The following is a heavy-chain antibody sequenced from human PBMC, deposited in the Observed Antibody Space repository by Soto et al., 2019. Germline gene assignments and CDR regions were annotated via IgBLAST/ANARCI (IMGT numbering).Heavy chain of an antibody. Sequence: GGSRRLSCAASGFTFSSYAMTWVRQAPGKGLEWVSVISVSGNTYYADSVKGRFTISRDNSENTLDLQMNSLRAEDTAVYYCAKVGPYSSSWYLNWFDPWGQGTLVTVSS. D-gene: IGHD6-13*01. CDR1: GFTFSSYA. V-gene: IGHV3-23*01. CDR2: ISVSGNT. CDR3: AKVGPYSSSWYLNWFDP. J-gene: IGHJ5*02.